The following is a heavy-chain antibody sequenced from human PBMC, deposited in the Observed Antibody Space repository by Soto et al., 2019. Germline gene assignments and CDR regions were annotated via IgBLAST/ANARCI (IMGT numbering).Heavy chain of an antibody. J-gene: IGHJ6*02. D-gene: IGHD3-3*01. V-gene: IGHV1-18*01. Sequence: ASVKVSCKASGYTFTSYGISWVRQAPGQGLEWMGWISAYNGNTNYAQKLQGRVTMTTDTSTSTAYMELRSLRSDDTAVYYCARDGYYDFWSGYSYGMDVWGQGTTVTVSS. CDR3: ARDGYYDFWSGYSYGMDV. CDR1: GYTFTSYG. CDR2: ISAYNGNT.